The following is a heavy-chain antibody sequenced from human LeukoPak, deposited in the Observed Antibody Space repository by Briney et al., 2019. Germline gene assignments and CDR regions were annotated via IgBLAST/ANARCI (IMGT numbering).Heavy chain of an antibody. Sequence: PSETLSLTCAVYGGSFSGYYWSWIRQPPGKGLEWIGEINHSGSTNYNPSLESRVTISVDTSKNQFSLKLSSVTAADTAVYYCARVRGAPLYYYYGMDVWGQGTTVTVSS. D-gene: IGHD3-10*01. CDR3: ARVRGAPLYYYYGMDV. V-gene: IGHV4-34*01. CDR1: GGSFSGYY. CDR2: INHSGST. J-gene: IGHJ6*02.